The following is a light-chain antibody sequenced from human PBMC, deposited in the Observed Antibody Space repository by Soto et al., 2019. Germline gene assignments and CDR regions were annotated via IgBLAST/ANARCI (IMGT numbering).Light chain of an antibody. CDR3: QQYNSWPPVT. Sequence: EIVMTQSPATLSVSPGERATLSCRASQSVGSSLAWYQQKPGQAPRVLMYGASTRASVIPDRFSGSGSGTEFTLTISSLQSEYFAVYYCQQYNSWPPVTFGQGTRLEIK. CDR1: QSVGSS. CDR2: GAS. J-gene: IGKJ5*01. V-gene: IGKV3-15*01.